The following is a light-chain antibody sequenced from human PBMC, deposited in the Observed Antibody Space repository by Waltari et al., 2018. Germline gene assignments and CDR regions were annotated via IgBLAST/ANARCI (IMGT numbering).Light chain of an antibody. Sequence: QSVLTQPPSASGTPGQRVTISCSGSSSNIGSNTVTWYQQLPGTAPKLLIYSNNRRPSGVPDRFSGSKSGTSASLAISGLQSEDEADYYCAAWDDSLNGLYVFGTGTKVTVL. CDR1: SSNIGSNT. V-gene: IGLV1-44*01. CDR2: SNN. J-gene: IGLJ1*01. CDR3: AAWDDSLNGLYV.